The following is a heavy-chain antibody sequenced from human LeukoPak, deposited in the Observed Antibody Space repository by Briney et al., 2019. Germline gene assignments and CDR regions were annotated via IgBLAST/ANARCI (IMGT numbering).Heavy chain of an antibody. CDR1: GFTFSSYA. CDR3: ARARATVTRISSFDI. Sequence: PGGSLRLSCAASGFTFSSYAMHWVRQAPGKGLEWVAVISSDGSNKYYADSVKGRFTISRDNSKNTLYLQMNSLRADDTAVYYCARARATVTRISSFDIWGQGTMVTVSS. D-gene: IGHD4-17*01. J-gene: IGHJ3*02. CDR2: ISSDGSNK. V-gene: IGHV3-30*04.